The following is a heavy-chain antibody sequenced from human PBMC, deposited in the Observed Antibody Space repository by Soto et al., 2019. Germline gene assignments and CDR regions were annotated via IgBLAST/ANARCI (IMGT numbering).Heavy chain of an antibody. Sequence: GESLKISCKGSGYSFTNYWIGWVRQMPGKGLEWMGMIYPDDSDTKYSPSFQGQVTFSAVKSINTAYLQWSSLKASDTAIYYCARLEWLSLAAWFDPWGQGTLVTVSS. CDR2: IYPDDSDT. CDR3: ARLEWLSLAAWFDP. CDR1: GYSFTNYW. V-gene: IGHV5-51*01. J-gene: IGHJ5*02. D-gene: IGHD3-3*01.